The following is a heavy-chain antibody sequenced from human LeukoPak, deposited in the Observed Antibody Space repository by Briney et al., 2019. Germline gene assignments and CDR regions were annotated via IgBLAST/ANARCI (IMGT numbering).Heavy chain of an antibody. CDR2: FNPSGGST. D-gene: IGHD3-3*01. Sequence: ASVKVSCKASGYTFTSYYMHWARQAPGQGLEWMGIFNPSGGSTSYAQKFQGRVTMTRDTSTSTVYMELSSLRSEDTAVYYCARAHTPYERFLEWFFDYWGQGTLVTVSS. CDR1: GYTFTSYY. V-gene: IGHV1-46*01. J-gene: IGHJ4*02. CDR3: ARAHTPYERFLEWFFDY.